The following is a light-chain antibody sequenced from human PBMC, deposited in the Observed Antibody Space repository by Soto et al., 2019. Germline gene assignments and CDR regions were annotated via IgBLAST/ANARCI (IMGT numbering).Light chain of an antibody. J-gene: IGKJ3*01. CDR3: QQYASSGT. V-gene: IGKV3-20*01. CDR1: PSVRSSY. CDR2: GAS. Sequence: IQITPSSFTRRIFHGARSTLSCMASPSVRSSYLAWYQKTPGQPPRLLIYGASSRATGIPGCCSGSACTTDFLPTISRLEADDSAEYYCQQYASSGTFGPGTKVDIK.